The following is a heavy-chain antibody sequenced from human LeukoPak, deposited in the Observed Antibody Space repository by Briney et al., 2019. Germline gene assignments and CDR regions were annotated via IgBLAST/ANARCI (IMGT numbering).Heavy chain of an antibody. J-gene: IGHJ5*02. V-gene: IGHV1-2*02. D-gene: IGHD1-14*01. CDR3: AVLQEGFVYGDWFDP. Sequence: ASVTVSCKASGYTFTGYYMHWVQQAPGQGLEWMGWINPNSGGTNYAQKFQGRVTVTRDTSISTAYMELSRLRSDDTAVYYCAVLQEGFVYGDWFDPWGQGTLVTVSS. CDR1: GYTFTGYY. CDR2: INPNSGGT.